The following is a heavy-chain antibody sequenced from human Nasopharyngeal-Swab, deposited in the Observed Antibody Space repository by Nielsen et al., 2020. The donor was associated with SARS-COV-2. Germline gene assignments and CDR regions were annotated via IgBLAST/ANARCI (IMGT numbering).Heavy chain of an antibody. CDR3: ASSGQSEDY. CDR2: IYSGGST. V-gene: IGHV3-53*01. Sequence: GESLKISCAASGFTVSSNYMSWVRQAPGKGLEWVSVIYSGGSTYYADSVKGRFTISRDNSKNTLYLQMNSLRAEDTAVYYCASSGQSEDYWGQGTLVTVSS. D-gene: IGHD3-10*01. CDR1: GFTVSSNY. J-gene: IGHJ4*02.